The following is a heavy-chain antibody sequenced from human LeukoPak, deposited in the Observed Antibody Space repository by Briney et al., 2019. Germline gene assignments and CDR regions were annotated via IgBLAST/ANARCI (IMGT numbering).Heavy chain of an antibody. CDR2: FDPEDGET. V-gene: IGHV1-24*01. J-gene: IGHJ4*02. CDR1: GYTLTELS. Sequence: GASVKVSWKVSGYTLTELSMHWVRQAPGKGLEWMGGFDPEDGETIYAQKFQGRVTMTEDTSTDTAYMELSSLRSEDTAVYYCATKLLWFGKSNFDYWGQGTLVTVSS. CDR3: ATKLLWFGKSNFDY. D-gene: IGHD3-10*01.